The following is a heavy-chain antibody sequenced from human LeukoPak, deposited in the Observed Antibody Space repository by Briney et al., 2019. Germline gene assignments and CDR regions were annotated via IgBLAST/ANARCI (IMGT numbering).Heavy chain of an antibody. D-gene: IGHD6-13*01. V-gene: IGHV4-59*08. CDR2: IYYSGST. J-gene: IGHJ4*02. Sequence: SETLSLTCTVSGGSISNYYWSWIRQTPGKGLEWIGYIYYSGSTNYNPSLKSRVTISVDTSKNQFSLKLSSVTAADTAVYYCARHGRGAAAGSDYWGQGTLVTVSS. CDR1: GGSISNYY. CDR3: ARHGRGAAAGSDY.